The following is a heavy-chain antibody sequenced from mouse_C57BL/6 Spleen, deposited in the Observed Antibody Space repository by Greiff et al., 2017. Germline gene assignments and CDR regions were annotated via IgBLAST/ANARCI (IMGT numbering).Heavy chain of an antibody. D-gene: IGHD2-3*01. CDR2: ISSGSSTI. J-gene: IGHJ4*01. V-gene: IGHV5-17*01. CDR3: ARDYDGYYDYAMDY. Sequence: EVQRVESGGGLVKPGGSLKLFCAASGFTFSDYGMHWVRQAPEKGLEWVAYISSGSSTIYYADTVKGRFTISRDNAKNTLFLQMTSLRSEDTAMYYCARDYDGYYDYAMDYWGQGTSVTVSS. CDR1: GFTFSDYG.